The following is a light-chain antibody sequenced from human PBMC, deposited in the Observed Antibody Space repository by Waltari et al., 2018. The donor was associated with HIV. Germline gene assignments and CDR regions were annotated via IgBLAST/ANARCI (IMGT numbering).Light chain of an antibody. V-gene: IGLV2-14*01. CDR3: SSYTSSSTPVV. CDR1: SSDIGTYNY. Sequence: QSALTQPASVSGSPGQSITISCTGTSSDIGTYNYVSWYQQHPGKAPKLMIYDVSNRPSGVSKRFSGSKAGNTASRTISGLQAEDEADYYCSSYTSSSTPVVFGGGTKLTVL. J-gene: IGLJ2*01. CDR2: DVS.